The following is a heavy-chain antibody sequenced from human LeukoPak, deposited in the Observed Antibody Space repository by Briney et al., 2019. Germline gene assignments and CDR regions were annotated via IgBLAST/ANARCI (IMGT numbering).Heavy chain of an antibody. Sequence: GGSLRLSCAASGFTFSTYAMNWVRQAPGKGLEWGSGISGSGGSTYYADSVKGRFTISRDNSKNTLYLQMSSLRADDTAVYYCAAPQYCSSTSCYLLYYYGMDVWGKGTTVTVSS. J-gene: IGHJ6*04. CDR2: ISGSGGST. D-gene: IGHD2-2*01. V-gene: IGHV3-23*01. CDR3: AAPQYCSSTSCYLLYYYGMDV. CDR1: GFTFSTYA.